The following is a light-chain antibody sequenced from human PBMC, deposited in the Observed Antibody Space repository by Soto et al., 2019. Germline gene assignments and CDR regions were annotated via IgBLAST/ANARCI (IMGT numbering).Light chain of an antibody. J-gene: IGKJ1*01. CDR1: QSVSSSY. Sequence: EMVLTQAPGTLSLSPGERPTLSCRASQSVSSSYLAWYQQKPGQAPRLLIYGASSRATGIPDRFSGSGSGTDFTLTISSLEPEDFAVYYCQQYSSSRTFGQGTKGDI. CDR2: GAS. CDR3: QQYSSSRT. V-gene: IGKV3-20*01.